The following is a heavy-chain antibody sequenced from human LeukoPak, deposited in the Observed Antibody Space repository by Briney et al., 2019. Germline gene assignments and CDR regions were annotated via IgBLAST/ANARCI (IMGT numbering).Heavy chain of an antibody. CDR1: GYSFTSYW. V-gene: IGHV5-51*01. Sequence: GESLKISCKGSGYSFTSYWIVWVRQMPGKDLEWMGIIYPGDSDAKYGPSFQGQVTISADKSISTAYLQWSSLKASDTAMYYCARRSSIPTRLFDFWGQGTLVTVSS. J-gene: IGHJ4*02. D-gene: IGHD6-6*01. CDR3: ARRSSIPTRLFDF. CDR2: IYPGDSDA.